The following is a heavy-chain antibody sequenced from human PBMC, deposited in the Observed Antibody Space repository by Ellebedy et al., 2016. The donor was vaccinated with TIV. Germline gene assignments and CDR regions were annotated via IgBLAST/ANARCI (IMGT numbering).Heavy chain of an antibody. J-gene: IGHJ4*02. CDR3: ARDKGYSFDY. CDR1: GFTVTSYY. V-gene: IGHV3-53*01. CDR2: IFSARNT. Sequence: GESLKISCAASGFTVTSYYMSWVRQAPGTGLEWVSFIFSARNTYYADSVKGRFTISRDISKNTLYLQMNNLRAEDTAVYYCARDKGYSFDYWGQGTLVTVSS. D-gene: IGHD2-15*01.